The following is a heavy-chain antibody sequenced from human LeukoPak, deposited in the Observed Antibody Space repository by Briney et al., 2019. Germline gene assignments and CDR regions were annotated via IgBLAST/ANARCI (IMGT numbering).Heavy chain of an antibody. V-gene: IGHV4-59*01. J-gene: IGHJ2*01. CDR2: IYYSGST. CDR1: GGSINSYY. CDR3: ARIRPTVVPGGWYYDL. D-gene: IGHD4-23*01. Sequence: SETLSLTCTVSGGSINSYYWRWIRQPPGKGLEWVGYIYYSGSTNYNPSLKSRLTISVDTSKNQFSLELSSVTAADTAVYYCARIRPTVVPGGWYYDLWGRGTLVTVSS.